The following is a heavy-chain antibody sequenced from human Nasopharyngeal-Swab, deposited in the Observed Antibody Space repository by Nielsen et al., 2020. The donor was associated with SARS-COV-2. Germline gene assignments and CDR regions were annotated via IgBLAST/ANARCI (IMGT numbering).Heavy chain of an antibody. CDR3: ANDLHCSGGSCYYRDY. CDR2: ISGSGGST. V-gene: IGHV3-23*01. J-gene: IGHJ4*02. Sequence: GESLKISCAASGFTFSSYAMSWVRQAPGKGLEWVSAISGSGGSTYYADSVKGRFTISRDNSKNTPYLQMNSLRAEDTAVYYCANDLHCSGGSCYYRDYWGQGTLVTVSS. CDR1: GFTFSSYA. D-gene: IGHD2-15*01.